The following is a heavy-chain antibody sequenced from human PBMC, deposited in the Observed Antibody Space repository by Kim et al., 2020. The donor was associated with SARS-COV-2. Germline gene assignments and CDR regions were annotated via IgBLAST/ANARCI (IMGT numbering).Heavy chain of an antibody. Sequence: LKSRVTISVDTSKNQFSLKLSSVTAADTAVYYCARARTRTVTYAEYFQHWGQGTLVTVSS. V-gene: IGHV4-34*01. CDR3: ARARTRTVTYAEYFQH. J-gene: IGHJ1*01. D-gene: IGHD4-17*01.